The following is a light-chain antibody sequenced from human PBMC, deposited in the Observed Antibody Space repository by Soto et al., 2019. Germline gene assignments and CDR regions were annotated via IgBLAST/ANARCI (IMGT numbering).Light chain of an antibody. J-gene: IGLJ1*01. CDR1: SSDVGGYNY. Sequence: PPASGSPGQSVAISCTGTSSDVGGYNYVSWYQQHPGKAPKLMIYEVNKRPSGVPDRFSGSKSGNTASLTVSGLQAEDEADYYCSSYAGSSNVFGTGTKVTVL. CDR3: SSYAGSSNV. CDR2: EVN. V-gene: IGLV2-8*01.